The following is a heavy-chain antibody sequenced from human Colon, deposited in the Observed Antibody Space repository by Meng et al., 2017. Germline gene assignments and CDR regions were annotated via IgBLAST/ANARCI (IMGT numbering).Heavy chain of an antibody. J-gene: IGHJ5*02. D-gene: IGHD4-17*01. CDR3: ARVNGDFDEAWFDP. CDR2: IYYTGNT. Sequence: QVQLQQWGAGLLKPSATPSLTCAVYGGSFSDYYWRWIRQPPGKGLAWIGYIYYTGNTNYNPSLASRVSMSLDTSKNHFSLHLTSVTAADTAIYYCARVNGDFDEAWFDPWGQGTLVTVFS. V-gene: IGHV4-34*11. CDR1: GGSFSDYY.